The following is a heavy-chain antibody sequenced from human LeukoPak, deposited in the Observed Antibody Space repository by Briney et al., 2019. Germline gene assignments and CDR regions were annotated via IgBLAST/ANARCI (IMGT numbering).Heavy chain of an antibody. V-gene: IGHV3-48*03. J-gene: IGHJ4*02. CDR3: ARRAFPDF. Sequence: GGSLRLSCAASGFTFSNYEFNWVRQAPGKGLEWISYISSSGTTIYYADSVKGRFIISRDTAKSSLYLLMNSLRAEDTAVYYCARRAFPDFWGQGTLVTVSS. CDR1: GFTFSNYE. CDR2: ISSSGTTI.